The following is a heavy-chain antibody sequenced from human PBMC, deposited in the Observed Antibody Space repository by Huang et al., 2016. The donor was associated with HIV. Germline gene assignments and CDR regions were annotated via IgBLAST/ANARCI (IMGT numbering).Heavy chain of an antibody. CDR1: GGSISSCGYY. Sequence: QVQLQESGPGLVKPSQTLSLTCTVSGGSISSCGYYWSWIRQPPGKGLEWIGYIYYSGSTYYNPSIKSRVTISVDTSKNQFSLKLSSVTAADTAVYYCARDTDGGRTFDIWGQGTMVTVSS. D-gene: IGHD2-2*02. V-gene: IGHV4-30-4*08. CDR3: ARDTDGGRTFDI. CDR2: IYYSGST. J-gene: IGHJ3*02.